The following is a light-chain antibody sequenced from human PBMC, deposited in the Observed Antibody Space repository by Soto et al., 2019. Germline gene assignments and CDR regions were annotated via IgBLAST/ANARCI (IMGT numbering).Light chain of an antibody. J-gene: IGLJ2*01. V-gene: IGLV1-44*01. CDR2: SNN. CDR3: AAWDDRLTGHVV. Sequence: QSVLTQPPSASGTPGQRVTISCSGSSFNIGSNSVNWYQQLPGAAPKLLIYSNNQRPSGVPDRFSGSESGTSASLAISGLQSEDEADYYCAAWDDRLTGHVVFGGGTKLTVL. CDR1: SFNIGSNS.